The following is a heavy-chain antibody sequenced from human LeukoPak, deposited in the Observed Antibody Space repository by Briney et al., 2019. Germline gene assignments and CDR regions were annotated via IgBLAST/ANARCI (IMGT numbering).Heavy chain of an antibody. D-gene: IGHD2/OR15-2a*01. CDR2: IYYSGRT. CDR1: GGSIRSSSYC. Sequence: SSETLSLTCTVSGGSIRSSSYCWGWIRQPPGKGLEWIGVIYYSGRTYYNPSLKSRVTISVDTSNNQFSLKLTSVTAADTAVYYCATQVNYFRISDYWGQGTLVTVSS. V-gene: IGHV4-39*01. J-gene: IGHJ4*02. CDR3: ATQVNYFRISDY.